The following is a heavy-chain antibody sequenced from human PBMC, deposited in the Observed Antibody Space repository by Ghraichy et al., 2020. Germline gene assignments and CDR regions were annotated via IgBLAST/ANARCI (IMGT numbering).Heavy chain of an antibody. CDR2: IIPIFGTA. CDR1: GGTFSSYA. V-gene: IGHV1-69*06. J-gene: IGHJ3*02. D-gene: IGHD4-23*01. Sequence: SVKVSCKASGGTFSSYAISWVRQAPGQGLEWMGGIIPIFGTANYAQKFQGRVTITADKSTSTAYMELSSLRSEDTAVYYCATLHTHYYGGNSNDAFDIWGQGTMVTVSS. CDR3: ATLHTHYYGGNSNDAFDI.